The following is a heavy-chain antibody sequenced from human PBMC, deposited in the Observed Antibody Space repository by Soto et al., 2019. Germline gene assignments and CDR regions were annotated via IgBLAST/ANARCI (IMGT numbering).Heavy chain of an antibody. V-gene: IGHV4-34*01. J-gene: IGHJ4*02. CDR2: INHSGNT. CDR1: GESFSGYY. Sequence: PSETPSLTCAVYGESFSGYYWSWIRQPPGKGLEWIGQINHSGNTRYNPSLKSRVTISVDTSKNQFSLKLSSVTAADTAVYYCARRFYTSSSFDYWGQGTLVTVSS. D-gene: IGHD6-6*01. CDR3: ARRFYTSSSFDY.